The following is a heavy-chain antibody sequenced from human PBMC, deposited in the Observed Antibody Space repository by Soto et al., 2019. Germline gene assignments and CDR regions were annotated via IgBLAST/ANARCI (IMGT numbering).Heavy chain of an antibody. CDR3: AKDEGYGGNSWYLDL. J-gene: IGHJ2*01. D-gene: IGHD2-21*01. CDR2: ISYDGSSK. CDR1: GFTFNSYG. Sequence: QVQLVESGGGVVQPGRSLRLSCAASGFTFNSYGMHWVRQAPGKGLEWVAGISYDGSSKYYADSVKGRFTISRDNSKNTLYLQLDSLRPEDTAVYYCAKDEGYGGNSWYLDLWGRGTLVTVSS. V-gene: IGHV3-30*18.